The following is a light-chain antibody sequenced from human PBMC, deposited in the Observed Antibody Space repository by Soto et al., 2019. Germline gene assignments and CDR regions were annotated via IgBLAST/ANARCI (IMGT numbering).Light chain of an antibody. CDR3: HQYNSWPPGT. CDR1: QTFSNS. CDR2: GAS. V-gene: IGKV3-15*01. J-gene: IGKJ2*01. Sequence: EIVLTQSPGTLSLSPGERATLSCRASQTFSNSFLSWFQQIPGQAPRLLIYGASMRATGIPARFSGSGSGTEFTLTISSLQSEDFALYYCHQYNSWPPGTFGQGTK.